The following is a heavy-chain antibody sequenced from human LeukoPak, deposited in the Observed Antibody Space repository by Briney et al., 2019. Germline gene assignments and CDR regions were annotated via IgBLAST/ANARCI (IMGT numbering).Heavy chain of an antibody. V-gene: IGHV4-59*01. D-gene: IGHD2-21*02. CDR2: IYYSGGT. CDR1: GGSISSYY. Sequence: PSETLSLTCTVSGGSISSYYWSWIRQPPGKGLEWIGYIYYSGGTNYNPSLKSRVTISVDTSKNQFSLKLSSVTAADTAVYYCARIVAGVGGYFFDYWGQGTLVTVSS. J-gene: IGHJ4*02. CDR3: ARIVAGVGGYFFDY.